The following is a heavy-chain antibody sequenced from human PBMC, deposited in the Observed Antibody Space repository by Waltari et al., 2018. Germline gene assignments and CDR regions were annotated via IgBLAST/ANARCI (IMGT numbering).Heavy chain of an antibody. V-gene: IGHV4-39*01. CDR2: FYYSGST. CDR1: GGSISTKTYY. D-gene: IGHD2-21*01. CDR3: ARHQVYCGDDRCYPPFDH. J-gene: IGHJ4*02. Sequence: QLQLQELGPGLVNPSETLLLTCTVSGGSISTKTYYWGWIRQPPGKGLEWIGSFYYSGSTYYNPALKSRVHISVDSSKNQFSLKLNSVTAADTALYYCARHQVYCGDDRCYPPFDHWGQGTLVNVS.